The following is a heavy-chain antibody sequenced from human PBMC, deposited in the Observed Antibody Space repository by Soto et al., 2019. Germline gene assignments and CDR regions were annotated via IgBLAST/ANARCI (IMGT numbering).Heavy chain of an antibody. J-gene: IGHJ1*01. CDR3: ARGGQSSSWPAWKYFQH. CDR2: INHSGST. Sequence: KTSETLSLTCAVYGGSFSGYYWSWIRQPPGKGLEWIGEINHSGSTNYNPSLKSRVTISVDTSKNHFSLKLSSVTAADTAVYYCARGGQSSSWPAWKYFQHWGQGTLVTVSS. D-gene: IGHD6-13*01. V-gene: IGHV4-34*01. CDR1: GGSFSGYY.